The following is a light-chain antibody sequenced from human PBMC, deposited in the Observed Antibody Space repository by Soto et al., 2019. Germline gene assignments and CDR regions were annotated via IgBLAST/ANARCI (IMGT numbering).Light chain of an antibody. CDR1: SSDVGGYNY. CDR2: EVS. Sequence: QSALTQPASVSGSPGQSITISCTGTSSDVGGYNYVSWYQQHPGKDPKLMIYEVSNRPSGVSNRLSASKSGNTASPPISGLQDEDDADYYSSSYTSSSIDYVFGTGTKVTVL. V-gene: IGLV2-14*01. CDR3: SSYTSSSIDYV. J-gene: IGLJ1*01.